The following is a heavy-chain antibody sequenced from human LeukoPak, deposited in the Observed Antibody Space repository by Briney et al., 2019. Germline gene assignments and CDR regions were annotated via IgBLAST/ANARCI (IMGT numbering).Heavy chain of an antibody. CDR3: ARGSGFGELGPDELDY. V-gene: IGHV4-59*01. CDR1: GGSISSYY. J-gene: IGHJ4*02. Sequence: SETLSLTCTVSGGSISSYYWSWIRQPPGKGLEWIGYIYYSGSTNYNPSLKSRVTISVDTSKNQFSLKLSSVTAADTAVYYCARGSGFGELGPDELDYWGQGTLVTVSS. D-gene: IGHD3-10*01. CDR2: IYYSGST.